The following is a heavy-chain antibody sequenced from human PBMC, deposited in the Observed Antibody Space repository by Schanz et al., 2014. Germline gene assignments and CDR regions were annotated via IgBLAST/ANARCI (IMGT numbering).Heavy chain of an antibody. J-gene: IGHJ6*03. CDR1: GFTFSDYY. V-gene: IGHV3-33*08. D-gene: IGHD5-12*01. Sequence: QVQLVESGGGLVKPGGSLRLSCAASGFTFSDYYMSWIRQAPGKGLEWVAIIWYDGNNKKYADSVKGRFTISRDNFKNTLFLQMNSLRAEDTAAYYCARGGSSGYDFSIYYMDVWGKGTTVTVSS. CDR3: ARGGSSGYDFSIYYMDV. CDR2: IWYDGNNK.